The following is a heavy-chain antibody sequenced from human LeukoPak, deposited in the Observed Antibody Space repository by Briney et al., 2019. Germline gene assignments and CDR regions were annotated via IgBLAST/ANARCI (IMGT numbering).Heavy chain of an antibody. J-gene: IGHJ4*02. Sequence: TSETLSLTCAVSGGSISSGGYSWSWIRQPPGKGLEWIGEINHSGSTNYNPSLKSRVTISVDTSKNQFSLKLSSVTAADTAVYYCARGRSGWRRGFDYWGQGTLVTVSS. CDR3: ARGRSGWRRGFDY. V-gene: IGHV4-34*01. D-gene: IGHD6-19*01. CDR1: GGSISSGGYS. CDR2: INHSGST.